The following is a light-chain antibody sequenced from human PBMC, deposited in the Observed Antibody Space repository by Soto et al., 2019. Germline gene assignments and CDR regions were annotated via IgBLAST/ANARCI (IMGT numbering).Light chain of an antibody. J-gene: IGKJ5*01. CDR2: DAS. Sequence: EIVLTQSPATLSLSPGERATLSCRASQSVSSYLAWYQQKPGQAPRLLIYDASNRATGIPARFSGSGSVTDFTLTISSLEPEDFAVYYCQQRGNWLFTFGQGTRLEIK. CDR1: QSVSSY. V-gene: IGKV3-11*01. CDR3: QQRGNWLFT.